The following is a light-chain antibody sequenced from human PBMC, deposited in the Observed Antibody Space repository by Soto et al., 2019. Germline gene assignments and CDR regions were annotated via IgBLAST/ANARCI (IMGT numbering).Light chain of an antibody. Sequence: EIVLTQSPATLSLSPGERATLSCRASQSVSSYLAWYRQKPGQAPRLLIYDASNRATGIPARFSGSGSRTDFTLTISSLEPEDFAVYYCQQRSNWPLTFGGGTKVEIK. CDR2: DAS. CDR1: QSVSSY. V-gene: IGKV3-11*01. J-gene: IGKJ4*01. CDR3: QQRSNWPLT.